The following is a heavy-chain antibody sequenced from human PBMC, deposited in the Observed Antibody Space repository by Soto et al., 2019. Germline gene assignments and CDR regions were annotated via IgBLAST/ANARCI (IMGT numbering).Heavy chain of an antibody. CDR2: VSGSGGNT. V-gene: IGHV3-23*01. CDR1: GFTVSNYA. CDR3: AKLNLFVSAAAGRGPFDY. J-gene: IGHJ4*02. D-gene: IGHD6-13*01. Sequence: VQLLESGGGLVQPGGSLRLSCAASGFTVSNYAMSWVRQAPGKGLEWVSAVSGSGGNTYYADSVQGRFTISRDNSKNMLNLQMNSLRAEDTAVYYCAKLNLFVSAAAGRGPFDYWGQGTLVTVSS.